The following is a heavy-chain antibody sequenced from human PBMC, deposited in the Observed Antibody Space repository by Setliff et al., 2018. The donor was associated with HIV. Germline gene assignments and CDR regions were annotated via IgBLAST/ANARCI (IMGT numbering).Heavy chain of an antibody. D-gene: IGHD4-17*01. CDR3: ARDDYANTDLDF. Sequence: GASVKVSCKTFGYSFTAYQMHWLRQAPGQGLEWMGWINTNNGNPTYAQGFTGRFVFSSDTSVRTAYLQIVGLKAEDTAVYFCARDDYANTDLDFWGPGTLVTVSS. CDR2: INTNNGNP. V-gene: IGHV7-4-1*01. J-gene: IGHJ4*02. CDR1: GYSFTAYQ.